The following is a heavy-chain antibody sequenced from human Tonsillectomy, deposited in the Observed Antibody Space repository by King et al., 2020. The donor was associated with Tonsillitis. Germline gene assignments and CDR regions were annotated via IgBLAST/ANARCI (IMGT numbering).Heavy chain of an antibody. V-gene: IGHV3-30*18. Sequence: VQLVESGGGVVQPGKSLRLSCAVSGFPFRSYGMHWVRQAPGKGLEWVAVISYDGTNKYYADSVKDRFTISRDNSKNTLYLQMNSLRGEDTAVYYCAKEFGGNYFDYWGQGTLVTVSS. CDR3: AKEFGGNYFDY. D-gene: IGHD3-10*01. CDR2: ISYDGTNK. CDR1: GFPFRSYG. J-gene: IGHJ4*02.